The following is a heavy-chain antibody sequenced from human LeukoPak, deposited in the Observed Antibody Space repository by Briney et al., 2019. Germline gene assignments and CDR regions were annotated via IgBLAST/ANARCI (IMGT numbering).Heavy chain of an antibody. CDR1: GYNFNGYY. D-gene: IGHD1-20*01. J-gene: IGHJ4*02. Sequence: ASVKVSCKASGYNFNGYYMHWVRQVPGQGPEWMGWIHPISGDTNQAQKFQGWVTLTRDTSISTAYMDLSRLTSDDTAIYYCARGLINGHDFDYWGQGILVTVSS. V-gene: IGHV1-2*04. CDR3: ARGLINGHDFDY. CDR2: IHPISGDT.